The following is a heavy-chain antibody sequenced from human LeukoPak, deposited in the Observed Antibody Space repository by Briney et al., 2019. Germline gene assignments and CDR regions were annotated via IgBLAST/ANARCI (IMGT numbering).Heavy chain of an antibody. CDR3: ARRGFGKNWFDP. Sequence: GESLKISCKASGYSFANYWIGWVRQMPGKGLEWMGVIYPDDSDTRYSPSFQGQVTMLVDKSITTAYLQWSSLKASDTAIYFCARRGFGKNWFDPWGQGTLVIVSS. CDR2: IYPDDSDT. D-gene: IGHD3-10*01. V-gene: IGHV5-51*01. CDR1: GYSFANYW. J-gene: IGHJ5*02.